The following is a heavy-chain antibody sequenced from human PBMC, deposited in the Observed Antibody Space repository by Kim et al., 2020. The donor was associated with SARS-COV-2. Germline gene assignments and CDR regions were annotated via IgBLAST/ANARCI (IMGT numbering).Heavy chain of an antibody. J-gene: IGHJ4*02. V-gene: IGHV1-46*01. CDR3: ARERVDVLCGLDY. D-gene: IGHD2-21*01. Sequence: YAKKFQGRVTMTRDTSTSTVYMELSSLRSEDTAVYYCARERVDVLCGLDYGGQGTLVTVSS.